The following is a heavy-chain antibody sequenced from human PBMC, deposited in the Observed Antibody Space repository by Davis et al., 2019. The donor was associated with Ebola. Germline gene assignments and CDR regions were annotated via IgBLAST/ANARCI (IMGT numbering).Heavy chain of an antibody. Sequence: AASVKVSCKASGYTFTSYGISWVRQAPGQGLEWMGGIIPIFGTANYAQKFQGRVTITADESTSTAYMELSSLRSDDTAVYYCARDRGDYSSIYYYGMDVWGQGTTVTVSS. CDR2: IIPIFGTA. D-gene: IGHD4-11*01. CDR1: GYTFTSYG. J-gene: IGHJ6*02. V-gene: IGHV1-69*13. CDR3: ARDRGDYSSIYYYGMDV.